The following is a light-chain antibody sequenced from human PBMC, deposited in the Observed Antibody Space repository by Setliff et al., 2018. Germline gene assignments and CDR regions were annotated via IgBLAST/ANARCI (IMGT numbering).Light chain of an antibody. CDR1: SFNIGAGYD. J-gene: IGLJ1*01. CDR2: GNS. V-gene: IGLV1-40*01. Sequence: QSALTQPPSVSGAPGQRVTISCTVSSFNIGAGYDVHWYQQLPGRAPKLLIYGNSNRPSGVPDRFSGSKSGTSASLGITGLQAEDEADYYCQSYDSSLSRSDVFGTGTKVTVL. CDR3: QSYDSSLSRSDV.